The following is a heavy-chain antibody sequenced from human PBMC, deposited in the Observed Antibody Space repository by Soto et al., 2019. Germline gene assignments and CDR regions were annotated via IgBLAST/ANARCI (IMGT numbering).Heavy chain of an antibody. V-gene: IGHV3-30-3*01. CDR1: GFTFSSYA. D-gene: IGHD3-9*01. CDR3: ARDSPTLPPKNGFDSGY. Sequence: GGSLRLSCAASGFTFSSYAMHWVRQAPGKGLEWVAVISYDGSNKYYADSVKGRFTISRDNSKNTLYLQMNSLRAEDTAVYYCARDSPTLPPKNGFDSGYWAQRTLVTVSS. J-gene: IGHJ4*02. CDR2: ISYDGSNK.